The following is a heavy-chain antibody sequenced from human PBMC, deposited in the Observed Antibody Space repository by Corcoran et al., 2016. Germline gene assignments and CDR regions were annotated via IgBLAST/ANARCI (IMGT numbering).Heavy chain of an antibody. J-gene: IGHJ5*01. D-gene: IGHD4-17*01. CDR3: ARRRTPRDYGDYDGFDS. CDR2: IYWDGSE. CDR1: GFSLNTHGVG. Sequence: QITLKESGPTLVKPTQTLPLTCTFSGFSLNTHGVGVTWIRQPPGQALEWLALIYWDGSEHYSPSLRSRLTISKDTYRNQVVLTMAHMDPVDTATYFCARRRTPRDYGDYDGFDSWGQGILVTVSS. V-gene: IGHV2-5*02.